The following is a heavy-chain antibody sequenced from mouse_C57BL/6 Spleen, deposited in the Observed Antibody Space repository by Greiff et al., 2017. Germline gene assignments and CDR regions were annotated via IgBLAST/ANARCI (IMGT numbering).Heavy chain of an antibody. CDR3: ARWSNHVMDY. V-gene: IGHV1-7*01. J-gene: IGHJ4*01. CDR1: GYTFTSYG. CDR2: INPSSGST. Sequence: VKLQQSGPELAKPGASVKLSCKASGYTFTSYGMNWVKQRPGQGLEWIGYINPSSGSTKYNQKIKDKATLNADTSSSTAYMQLSRLTYEDSAVXYWARWSNHVMDYWGQGTSVTVSS. D-gene: IGHD2-5*01.